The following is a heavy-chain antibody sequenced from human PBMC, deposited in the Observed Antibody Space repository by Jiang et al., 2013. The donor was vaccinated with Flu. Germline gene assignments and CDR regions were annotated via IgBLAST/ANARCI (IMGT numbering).Heavy chain of an antibody. CDR2: IYYSGST. CDR1: GGSISSNIYY. Sequence: LICTVSGGSISSNIYYWGWIRQPPGKGLEWIGSIYYSGSTNYNPSLKSRVTISVDSSKNQFSLKLSSVTAADTAVYYCARQGGNSSSWYGLDWFDPWGQGTLVTVSS. D-gene: IGHD6-13*01. CDR3: ARQGGNSSSWYGLDWFDP. V-gene: IGHV4-39*01. J-gene: IGHJ5*02.